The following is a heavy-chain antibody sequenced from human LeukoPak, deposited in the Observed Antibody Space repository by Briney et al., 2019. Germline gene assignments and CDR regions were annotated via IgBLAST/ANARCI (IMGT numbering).Heavy chain of an antibody. Sequence: SETLSLTCAVYGGSFSGYYWSWIRQPPGKGLEWIGEINHSGSTNYNPSLKSRVTISVDTSKNQFSLKLSSVTAADTAVYYCARGRGDFDYWGQGTLVTVSS. J-gene: IGHJ4*02. CDR3: ARGRGDFDY. CDR1: GGSFSGYY. V-gene: IGHV4-34*01. CDR2: INHSGST. D-gene: IGHD3-10*01.